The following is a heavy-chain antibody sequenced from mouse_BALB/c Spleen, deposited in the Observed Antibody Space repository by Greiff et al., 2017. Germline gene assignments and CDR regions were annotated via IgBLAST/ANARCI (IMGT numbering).Heavy chain of an antibody. CDR3: ARSDYYGAMDY. CDR1: GFTFSSFG. Sequence: DVKLQESGGGLVQPGGSRKLSCAASGFTFSSFGMHWVRQAPEKGLEWVAYISSGSSTIYYADTVKGRFTISRDNPKNTLFLQMTSLRSEDTAMYYCARSDYYGAMDYWGQGTSVTVSS. D-gene: IGHD1-1*01. J-gene: IGHJ4*01. V-gene: IGHV5-17*02. CDR2: ISSGSSTI.